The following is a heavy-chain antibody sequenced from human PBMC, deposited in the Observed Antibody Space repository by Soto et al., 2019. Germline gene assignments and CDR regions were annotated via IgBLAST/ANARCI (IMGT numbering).Heavy chain of an antibody. D-gene: IGHD2-2*01. J-gene: IGHJ6*02. V-gene: IGHV1-69*13. CDR1: GGTFGSYA. CDR2: IIPILNSP. CDR3: AREAPYCTSATCPKFYDMDV. Sequence: SVKGSCKASGGTFGSYAITWVRRAPGQGLEWLGGIIPILNSPAYAQKFKARVVITADEITNTAYMELNSLRFDDTAVYYCAREAPYCTSATCPKFYDMDVWGQGTTVTVSS.